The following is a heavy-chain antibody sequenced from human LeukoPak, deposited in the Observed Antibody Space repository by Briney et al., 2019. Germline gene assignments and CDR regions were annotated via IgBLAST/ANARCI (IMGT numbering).Heavy chain of an antibody. J-gene: IGHJ6*02. D-gene: IGHD3-16*01. CDR2: MNPNSGNT. CDR1: GYTFTSYD. Sequence: APLKVSCKASGYTFTSYDINWVRQAAGPGLEWRGWMNPNSGNTGYAQKFQGRVTMTRNTSISTAYMELSSLRSEDTAVYYCARGQGGLYYYYGMDVWGQGTTVTVSS. V-gene: IGHV1-8*01. CDR3: ARGQGGLYYYYGMDV.